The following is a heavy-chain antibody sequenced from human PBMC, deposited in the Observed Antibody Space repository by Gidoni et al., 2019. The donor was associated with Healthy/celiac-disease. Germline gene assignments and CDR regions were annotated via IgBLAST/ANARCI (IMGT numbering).Heavy chain of an antibody. Sequence: QVQLVESGGGVVQPGRSLGSPGAASGFTFSRYAVHWVRQAPGKGLEWVAVISYDGRNNYYADSVKGRFTISRDNSKNTLYLQMNSLRAEDTAVYYCATDRGDGGNSRNLYYYYYGMDVCGQGTTVTVSS. J-gene: IGHJ6*02. D-gene: IGHD2-21*02. CDR2: ISYDGRNN. V-gene: IGHV3-30*04. CDR3: ATDRGDGGNSRNLYYYYYGMDV. CDR1: GFTFSRYA.